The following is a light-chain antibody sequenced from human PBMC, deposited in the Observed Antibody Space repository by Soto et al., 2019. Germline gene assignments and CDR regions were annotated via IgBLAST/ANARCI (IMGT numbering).Light chain of an antibody. Sequence: QSVLTQTPSVSAAPRQRVTISCSGSSSNIGNNGVSWYQQLPGKAPKLLIYYDDLLPSGVSDRFSGSKSGTSASLAIGGLQAEDEADYYCSSYTSSSTLSVFGTGTKLTVL. CDR3: SSYTSSSTLSV. J-gene: IGLJ1*01. CDR2: YDD. V-gene: IGLV1-36*01. CDR1: SSNIGNNG.